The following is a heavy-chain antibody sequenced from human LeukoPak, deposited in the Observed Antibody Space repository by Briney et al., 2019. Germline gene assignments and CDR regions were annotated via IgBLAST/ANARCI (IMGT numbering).Heavy chain of an antibody. Sequence: GESLKISCKGSGYSFTSYWISWVRQMPGKGLEWLGRIDPSDSYTNYSPSFQGHVTISADKSISTAYLQWTSLKASDTAMYYCATLPLNCADYVGSDYWGQGTLLTVSS. V-gene: IGHV5-10-1*01. D-gene: IGHD4-17*01. CDR1: GYSFTSYW. J-gene: IGHJ4*02. CDR3: ATLPLNCADYVGSDY. CDR2: IDPSDSYT.